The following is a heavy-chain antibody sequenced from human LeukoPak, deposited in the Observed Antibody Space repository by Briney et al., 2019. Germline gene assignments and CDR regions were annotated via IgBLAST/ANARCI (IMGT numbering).Heavy chain of an antibody. D-gene: IGHD3-16*01. V-gene: IGHV4-59*11. CDR3: ARGSFRDPFYFDY. Sequence: SETLSLTCTVSGGSITSHYWSWIRQPPGKGLEWIGYMYYIGSTNYNPFLKSRVTIPVDTSKNQFSLKLSSLTAADTAVYYCARGSFRDPFYFDYWGQGTLVTVSS. CDR1: GGSITSHY. CDR2: MYYIGST. J-gene: IGHJ4*02.